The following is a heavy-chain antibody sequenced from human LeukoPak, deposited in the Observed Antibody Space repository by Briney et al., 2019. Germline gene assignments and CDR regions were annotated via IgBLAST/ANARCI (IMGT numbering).Heavy chain of an antibody. D-gene: IGHD3-3*01. J-gene: IGHJ5*02. CDR3: ARRSYYDFWSAQTRNWFDP. CDR1: GFTVSSNY. CDR2: IYSGGST. V-gene: IGHV3-53*01. Sequence: GGSLRLSCAASGFTVSSNYMSWVRQAPGKGLEWVSVIYSGGSTYYADSVKGRFTISRDNSKNTLYLQMNSLRAEDTAVYYCARRSYYDFWSAQTRNWFDPWGQGTLVTVSS.